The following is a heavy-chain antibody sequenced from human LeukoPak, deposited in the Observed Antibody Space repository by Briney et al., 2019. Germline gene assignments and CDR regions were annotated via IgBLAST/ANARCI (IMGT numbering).Heavy chain of an antibody. D-gene: IGHD2-15*01. J-gene: IGHJ4*02. Sequence: ASVKVSCKASGYTFTDYYMHWVRQAPGQGLEWMGRINPNSGDTSFAQKFRGRVTMTRDTSVNTAYMELGRLTSGDTAIYYCARDSRVADDYWGQGTLVTVSS. V-gene: IGHV1-2*06. CDR3: ARDSRVADDY. CDR1: GYTFTDYY. CDR2: INPNSGDT.